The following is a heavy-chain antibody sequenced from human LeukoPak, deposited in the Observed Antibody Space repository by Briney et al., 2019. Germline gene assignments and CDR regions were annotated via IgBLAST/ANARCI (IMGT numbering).Heavy chain of an antibody. D-gene: IGHD4-17*01. CDR2: LSVDGSNS. CDR3: AKDASTVTLHADY. J-gene: IGHJ4*02. CDR1: GFTLSRSG. V-gene: IGHV3-30*18. Sequence: PGGSLRLSCAASGFTLSRSGIHWVRQAPGKGLEWVAVLSVDGSNSFYADSVKGRFTISRDNSKNTLYLQMNSLRPEDTAVYYCAKDASTVTLHADYWGQGTLVTVSS.